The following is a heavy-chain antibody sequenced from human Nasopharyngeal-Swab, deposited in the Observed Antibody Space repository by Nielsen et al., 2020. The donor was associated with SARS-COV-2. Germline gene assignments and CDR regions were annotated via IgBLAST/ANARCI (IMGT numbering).Heavy chain of an antibody. D-gene: IGHD3/OR15-3a*01. J-gene: IGHJ6*03. V-gene: IGHV1-69*13. Sequence: SVQVTCKASGYTFTSYGISWVRQAPGHGLEWMGGNIPIFGTANYAQKFQGRVTITADESTSTADMELSSLRSEDTAVYYCASAEGRTGYYYYMDVWGKGTTVTVSS. CDR1: GYTFTSYG. CDR3: ASAEGRTGYYYYMDV. CDR2: NIPIFGTA.